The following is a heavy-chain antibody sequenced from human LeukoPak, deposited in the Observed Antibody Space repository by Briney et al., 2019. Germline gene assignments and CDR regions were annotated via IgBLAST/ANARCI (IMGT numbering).Heavy chain of an antibody. CDR2: IKFDGSLA. J-gene: IGHJ2*01. CDR1: GFTFSTCW. V-gene: IGHV3-74*01. D-gene: IGHD3-16*01. CDR3: VTGHYDSRMYFDL. Sequence: PGGSLRLSCGASGFTFSTCWIPWVRQAPGKGLVWVSQIKFDGSLASYADSVKGRFTISRDNAKNTLYLQMNSLGTEDTAVYYCVTGHYDSRMYFDLWGRGTLVTVSS.